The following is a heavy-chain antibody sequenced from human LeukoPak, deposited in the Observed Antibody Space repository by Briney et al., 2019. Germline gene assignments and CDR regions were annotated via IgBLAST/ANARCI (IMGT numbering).Heavy chain of an antibody. D-gene: IGHD3-22*01. CDR1: GYTFTSYY. V-gene: IGHV1-46*01. CDR3: ARAPPQGQDYYDSSGYKYNWFDP. J-gene: IGHJ5*02. Sequence: ASVKVSCKAYGYTFTSYYMHWVRQAPGQGLEWMGIINPSGGSTSYAQKFQGRVTMTRDTSTSTVYMELSSLRSEDTAVYYCARAPPQGQDYYDSSGYKYNWFDPWGQGTLVTVSS. CDR2: INPSGGST.